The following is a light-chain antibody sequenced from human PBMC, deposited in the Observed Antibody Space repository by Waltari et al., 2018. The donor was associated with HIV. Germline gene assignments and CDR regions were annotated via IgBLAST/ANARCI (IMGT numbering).Light chain of an antibody. CDR1: SGYVGGSYS. CDR3: SSYTSSRTWV. J-gene: IGLJ3*02. V-gene: IGLV2-14*01. Sequence: QSALTQPASVSGSPGQAITISCTGTSGYVGGSYSLFWYQQQPGNAPKLMIYEVSHRPSGVSNRFSGSKSGNTASLTISGLQAEDEADYYCSSYTSSRTWVFGGGTKLTVL. CDR2: EVS.